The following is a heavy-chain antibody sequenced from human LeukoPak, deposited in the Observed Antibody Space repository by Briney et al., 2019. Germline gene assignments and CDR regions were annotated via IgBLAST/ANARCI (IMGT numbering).Heavy chain of an antibody. Sequence: SGTLSLTCAVSGGSISSSNWWSWVRQPPGKGLEWIGEIYHSGSTNYNPSLKSRVTISVDTSKNQFSLKLSSVTAADTAVYYCARSYDFWSGYSYYFDYWGQGTLVTVSS. V-gene: IGHV4-4*02. CDR3: ARSYDFWSGYSYYFDY. CDR1: GGSISSSNW. CDR2: IYHSGST. J-gene: IGHJ4*02. D-gene: IGHD3-3*01.